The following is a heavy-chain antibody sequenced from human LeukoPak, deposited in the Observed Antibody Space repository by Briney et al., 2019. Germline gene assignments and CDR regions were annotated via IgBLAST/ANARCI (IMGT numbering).Heavy chain of an antibody. D-gene: IGHD2-15*01. Sequence: PGGSLRLSCAASGFTFSNAWMSWVRQAPGKGLEWVGRINRKTDGGATDYAAPVKGRFTISRDDSKNTLYLQMNSLKTEDTAVYYCTTLTRYCSGGSCYTTGNYWGRGTVVTVSS. J-gene: IGHJ4*02. CDR1: GFTFSNAW. CDR3: TTLTRYCSGGSCYTTGNY. V-gene: IGHV3-15*01. CDR2: INRKTDGGAT.